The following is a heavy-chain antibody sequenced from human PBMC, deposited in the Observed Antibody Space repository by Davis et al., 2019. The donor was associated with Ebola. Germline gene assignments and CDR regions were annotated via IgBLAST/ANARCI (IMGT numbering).Heavy chain of an antibody. J-gene: IGHJ6*01. CDR3: TPDIVLVPAANSLYYGMDV. CDR2: IRSKAYGGKT. CDR1: GFSFGAYA. D-gene: IGHD2-2*01. V-gene: IGHV3-49*04. Sequence: SLMIPCTASGFSFGAYAMSWVRQSPGKGLEWVGFIRSKAYGGKTEYAASVKGRFTISRDDSKSIAYLQMNSLKTEDTAVYYCTPDIVLVPAANSLYYGMDVWGQGTTVTVTS.